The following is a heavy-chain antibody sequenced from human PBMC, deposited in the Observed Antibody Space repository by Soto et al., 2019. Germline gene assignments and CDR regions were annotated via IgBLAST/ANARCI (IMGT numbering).Heavy chain of an antibody. CDR3: ARVVPFCGGGSCYSRSSWSAP. Sequence: QVQLVESGGGLVKPGGSLRLSCAASGLTFSDYYMSWIRQAPGKGLEWVSYISSSGSTIYYADSVKGRFTISRDNAKNHFYRQMNSLGAEDTALYYCARVVPFCGGGSCYSRSSWSAPGAQGTRSPSPQ. V-gene: IGHV3-11*01. J-gene: IGHJ5*02. CDR1: GLTFSDYY. CDR2: ISSSGSTI. D-gene: IGHD2-15*01.